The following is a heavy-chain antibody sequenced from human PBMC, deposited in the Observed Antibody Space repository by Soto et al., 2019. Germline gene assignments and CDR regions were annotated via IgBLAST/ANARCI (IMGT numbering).Heavy chain of an antibody. CDR3: ARDVGEWPGLRYYFDY. V-gene: IGHV3-48*02. J-gene: IGHJ4*02. Sequence: GGSLRLSCAASGFTFSSYSMNWVRQAPGKGLEWVSYISSSSSTIYYADSVKGRCTISRDNAKNSLYLQMNSLRDEDTAVYYCARDVGEWPGLRYYFDYWGQGTLVTVSS. CDR1: GFTFSSYS. CDR2: ISSSSSTI. D-gene: IGHD3-3*01.